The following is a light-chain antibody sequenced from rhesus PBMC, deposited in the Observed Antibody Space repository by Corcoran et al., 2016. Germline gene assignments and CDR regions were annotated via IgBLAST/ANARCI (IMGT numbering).Light chain of an antibody. CDR2: KAS. CDR3: QHGYGTPFT. Sequence: DIQMTQSPSSLSASVGDRVTITCRASENVNNYLNWYQQKPGKAPKLLIYKASSLQSGVPSRFCGSGSGTDYTFTISSLQPEDVATYFCQHGYGTPFTFGPGTKLDSK. CDR1: ENVNNY. J-gene: IGKJ3*01. V-gene: IGKV1-74*01.